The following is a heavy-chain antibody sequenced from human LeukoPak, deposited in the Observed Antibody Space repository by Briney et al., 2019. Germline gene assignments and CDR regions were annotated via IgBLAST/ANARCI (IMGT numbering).Heavy chain of an antibody. CDR1: GGTFSSYA. V-gene: IGHV1-69*06. CDR3: ARDIASHSSGWLKDAFDI. J-gene: IGHJ3*02. CDR2: IIPIFCTA. D-gene: IGHD6-19*01. Sequence: EASVKVSCKASGGTFSSYAISWVRQAPGQGLEWMGGIIPIFCTANYAQKFQGRVTITADKSTSTAYMELSSLRSEDTAVYYCARDIASHSSGWLKDAFDIWGQGTMVTVSS.